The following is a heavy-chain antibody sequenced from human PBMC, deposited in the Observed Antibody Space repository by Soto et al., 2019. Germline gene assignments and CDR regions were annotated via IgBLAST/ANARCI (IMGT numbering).Heavy chain of an antibody. D-gene: IGHD3-10*01. CDR1: GGTFSSNA. Sequence: ASVKVSCKASGGTFSSNAISRVRQAPGQGLEWMGGIIPIFGTANYAQKFQGRVTITADEPTSTAYMELSSLRSEDTAVYYCARDKAGRRFGELLGGMDVWGQGTTVTVSS. CDR2: IIPIFGTA. CDR3: ARDKAGRRFGELLGGMDV. J-gene: IGHJ6*02. V-gene: IGHV1-69*13.